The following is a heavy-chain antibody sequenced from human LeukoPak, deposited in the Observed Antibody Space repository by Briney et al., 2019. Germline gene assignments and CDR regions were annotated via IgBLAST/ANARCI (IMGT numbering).Heavy chain of an antibody. D-gene: IGHD3-3*01. J-gene: IGHJ3*02. CDR3: AKQRSVFGVGWAAFDI. CDR1: GLTFSSYG. CDR2: ISSDGTKK. V-gene: IGHV3-30*18. Sequence: GGSLRLSCAASGLTFSSYGMQWVRQAPAQGLEWVASISSDGTKKYYADSVKGRFAISRDISNNTLYLQMNSLRVDDTAVYYCAKQRSVFGVGWAAFDIWGQGTMVTVSS.